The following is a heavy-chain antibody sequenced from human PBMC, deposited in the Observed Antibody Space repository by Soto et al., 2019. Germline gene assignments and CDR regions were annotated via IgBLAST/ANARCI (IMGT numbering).Heavy chain of an antibody. J-gene: IGHJ5*02. V-gene: IGHV4-4*02. CDR1: GGSISSTNW. CDR2: IYYSGST. Sequence: PSETLSLTCTVSGGSISSTNWWSWVRQPPGKGLEWIGYIYYSGSTNYNPSLKSRVTISVDTSKNQCSLKLNSMTAADTAVYYCARVVVRGVIISFDPWVQGTLVTVSS. CDR3: ARVVVRGVIISFDP. D-gene: IGHD3-10*01.